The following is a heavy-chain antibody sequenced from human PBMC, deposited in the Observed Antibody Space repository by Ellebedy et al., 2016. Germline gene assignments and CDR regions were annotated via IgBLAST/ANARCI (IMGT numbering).Heavy chain of an antibody. D-gene: IGHD6-13*01. J-gene: IGHJ3*02. CDR2: IFYDGANQ. CDR1: GFTFSNYG. CDR3: AKVLGTSSWFASDI. Sequence: GESLKISCAASGFTFSNYGMHWVRQAPGKGLQWVAVIFYDGANQYYADSVKGRFTISRDNSKNTVYLQMNSLSPDDTAVYYCAKVLGTSSWFASDIWGQGTMVTVSS. V-gene: IGHV3-30*02.